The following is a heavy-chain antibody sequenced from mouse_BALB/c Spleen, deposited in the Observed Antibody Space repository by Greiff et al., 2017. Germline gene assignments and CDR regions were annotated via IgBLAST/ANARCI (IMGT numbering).Heavy chain of an antibody. J-gene: IGHJ4*01. CDR2: INSNGGST. CDR3: ARSYYAMDY. CDR1: GFTFSSYG. Sequence: EVNVVESGGGLVQPGGSLKLSCAASGFTFSSYGMSWVRQTPDKRLELVATINSNGGSTYYPDSVKGRFTISRDNAKNTLYLQMSSLKSEDTAMYYCARSYYAMDYWGQGTSVTVSS. V-gene: IGHV5-6-3*01.